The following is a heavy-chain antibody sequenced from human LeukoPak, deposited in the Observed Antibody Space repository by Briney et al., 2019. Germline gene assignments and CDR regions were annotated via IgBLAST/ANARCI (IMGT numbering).Heavy chain of an antibody. V-gene: IGHV4-34*01. CDR1: GGSFSGYY. CDR2: INHSGST. D-gene: IGHD3-22*01. Sequence: SETLSLTCAVYGGSFSGYYWSWIRQPTGKGLEWIGEINHSGSTYYNPSLKSRVTISVDSSKNRFSLKLTSVTAADTAVYYCATLGEYYDSSGYYYNWGQGTLVTVSS. J-gene: IGHJ4*02. CDR3: ATLGEYYDSSGYYYN.